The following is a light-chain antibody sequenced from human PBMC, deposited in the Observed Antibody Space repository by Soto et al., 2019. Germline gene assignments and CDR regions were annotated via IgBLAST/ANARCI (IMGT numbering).Light chain of an antibody. CDR1: SNDIGGHNA. J-gene: IGLJ1*01. V-gene: IGLV2-14*03. CDR2: DVT. CDR3: SSYVTGGSYV. Sequence: QSVLTQPASVPGSPGHSITISCTGTSNDIGGHNAASWYQQYSGEAPRLLIYDVTSRAAGVSNRFSASKSGNTASLTISGLQAEDEADYYCSSYVTGGSYVRGPGTKVTVL.